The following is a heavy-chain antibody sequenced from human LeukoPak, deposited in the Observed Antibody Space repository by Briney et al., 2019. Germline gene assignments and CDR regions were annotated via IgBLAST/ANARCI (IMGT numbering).Heavy chain of an antibody. Sequence: GASVKVSCKASGYTFTTYGINWVRQAPGQGLEWMGWISAYNGHTNYAQKLQGRATLTTDTSTSTAYMELRSLRSDDTAVYYCATSRGYCSSTSCRDDYYFDYWGQGTLVTVSS. CDR2: ISAYNGHT. D-gene: IGHD2-2*01. V-gene: IGHV1-18*01. J-gene: IGHJ4*02. CDR1: GYTFTTYG. CDR3: ATSRGYCSSTSCRDDYYFDY.